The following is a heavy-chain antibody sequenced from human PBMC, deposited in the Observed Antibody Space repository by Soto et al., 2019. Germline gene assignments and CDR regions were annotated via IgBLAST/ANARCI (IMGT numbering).Heavy chain of an antibody. D-gene: IGHD3-10*01. CDR1: GYTFTSYD. V-gene: IGHV1-8*02. Sequence: QVQLVQSGPEVKKPGASVKVSCRASGYTFTSYDITWVRQATGQGLEWMGWMNPSTGNTGYPQKFQGRVTMTRNTSISTVYMELGSLTSADTAVYFCARSRVITASSDYWGQGTLVTVSS. CDR2: MNPSTGNT. J-gene: IGHJ4*02. CDR3: ARSRVITASSDY.